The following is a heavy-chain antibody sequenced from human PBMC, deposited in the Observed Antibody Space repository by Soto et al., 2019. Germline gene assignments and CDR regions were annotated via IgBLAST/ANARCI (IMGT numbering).Heavy chain of an antibody. CDR1: GQTFNRYW. J-gene: IGHJ6*02. CDR2: IKQDGSEE. D-gene: IGHD3-3*01. CDR3: VRTHFDSWPSDFYGMDV. Sequence: DVQLAESGGGLVQPGGSLRLSCVASGQTFNRYWMSWVRQAPGKGLEWVANIKQDGSEEYYVDSVKGRFTISRDNAKKPLYLPLNTLRAQDTAMYSCVRTHFDSWPSDFYGMDVWCQGTTVIVSS. V-gene: IGHV3-7*03.